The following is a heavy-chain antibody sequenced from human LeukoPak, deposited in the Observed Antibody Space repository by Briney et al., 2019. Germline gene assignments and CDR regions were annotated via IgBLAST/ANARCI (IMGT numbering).Heavy chain of an antibody. CDR1: GGSISSCY. J-gene: IGHJ6*02. CDR2: IYYSGST. Sequence: SETLSLTCTVSGGSISSCYWSWIRQPPGKGLEWIGYIYYSGSTNYNPSLKSRVTISVDTSKNQFSLKLSSVTAADTAVYYCARLSYSGSYYSFSYYYYGMDVWGQGTTVTVSS. CDR3: ARLSYSGSYYSFSYYYYGMDV. D-gene: IGHD1-26*01. V-gene: IGHV4-59*08.